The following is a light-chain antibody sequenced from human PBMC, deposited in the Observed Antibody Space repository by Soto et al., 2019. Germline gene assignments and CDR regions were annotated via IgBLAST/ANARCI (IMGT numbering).Light chain of an antibody. Sequence: EIVLTQSPGTLSLSPGETATLSCRASETVDTSSLGWYQQKPGRAPSLLIYSVSRRATGILDRFSASGSATDFTLTITRLEPEDFAVYYCHQYGSSPLTFGGGTKVDIK. CDR3: HQYGSSPLT. J-gene: IGKJ4*01. V-gene: IGKV3-20*01. CDR2: SVS. CDR1: ETVDTSS.